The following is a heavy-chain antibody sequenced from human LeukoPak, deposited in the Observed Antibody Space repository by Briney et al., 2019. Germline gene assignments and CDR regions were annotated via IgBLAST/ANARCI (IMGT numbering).Heavy chain of an antibody. Sequence: PSETLSLTCAVYGGSFSGYYWSWIRQPPGRGLEWIGEINHSGSTNYNPSLKSRVTISVDTSKNQFSLKLSSVTAADTAVYYCARRVTYYYGSGSFGYYYYMDVWGKGTTVTISS. CDR1: GGSFSGYY. J-gene: IGHJ6*03. CDR3: ARRVTYYYGSGSFGYYYYMDV. CDR2: INHSGST. D-gene: IGHD3-10*01. V-gene: IGHV4-34*01.